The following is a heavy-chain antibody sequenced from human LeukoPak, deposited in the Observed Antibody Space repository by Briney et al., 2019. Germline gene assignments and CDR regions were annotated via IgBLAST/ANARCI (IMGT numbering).Heavy chain of an antibody. J-gene: IGHJ5*02. CDR3: ARDRDSNYPKLNWFDP. V-gene: IGHV1-18*01. Sequence: ASVKVSCKASGYTFTSYGISWVRQAPGQGLEWMGWTSAYNGNTNYAQKLQGRVTMTTDTSTSTAYMELRSLRSEDTAVYYCARDRDSNYPKLNWFDPWGQGTLVTVSS. CDR1: GYTFTSYG. D-gene: IGHD4-11*01. CDR2: TSAYNGNT.